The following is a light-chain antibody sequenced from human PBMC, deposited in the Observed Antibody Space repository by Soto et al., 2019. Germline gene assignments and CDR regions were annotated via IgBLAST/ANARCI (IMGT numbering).Light chain of an antibody. V-gene: IGKV2-28*01. Sequence: DIVMTQSPLSLPVTPGEPASISCRASQSLLHTNGYTYLDWFLQKPGQSPQLLIYLGSNRASGVPDRFSGSGSDAAFTLNISRVEAEDVGVYYCMQALQTPWTFGQGTKVDIK. CDR3: MQALQTPWT. CDR1: QSLLHTNGYTY. CDR2: LGS. J-gene: IGKJ1*01.